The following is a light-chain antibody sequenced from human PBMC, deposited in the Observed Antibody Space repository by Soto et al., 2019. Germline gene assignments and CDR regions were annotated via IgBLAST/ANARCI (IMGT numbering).Light chain of an antibody. V-gene: IGLV2-23*01. CDR2: EGN. Sequence: SALTQPASVSGSPGQSITISCTGTSSDVGSYNLVSWYQQHPGKAPKLMIYEGNKRPSGVSNRFSGSQSGNTASLTISGLQAEDEAGYYCCSYAGTSTYVFGTGTKVTVL. CDR1: SSDVGSYNL. J-gene: IGLJ1*01. CDR3: CSYAGTSTYV.